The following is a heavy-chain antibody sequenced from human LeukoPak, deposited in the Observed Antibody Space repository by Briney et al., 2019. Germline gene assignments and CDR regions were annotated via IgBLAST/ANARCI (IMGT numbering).Heavy chain of an antibody. J-gene: IGHJ4*02. V-gene: IGHV3-23*01. D-gene: IGHD3-10*01. CDR3: AKDTVRGALGWYGGGHYFDY. CDR1: GFTFSSYA. CDR2: ISGSGGGT. Sequence: GGSLRLSCAASGFTFSSYAMSWVRQAPGKGLEWVSAISGSGGGTYYADSVKGRFTISRDNSKNTLYLQMNSLRAEDTAVYYCAKDTVRGALGWYGGGHYFDYWGQGALVAVSS.